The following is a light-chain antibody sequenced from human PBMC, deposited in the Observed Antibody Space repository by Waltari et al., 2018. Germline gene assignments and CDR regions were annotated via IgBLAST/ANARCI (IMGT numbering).Light chain of an antibody. Sequence: SSELTQSPSVSVSPGQTASITCSGDRLGDKYACWYQQKPGQSPVLVIYQDFKRPSGIPARLSGSNSGNTATLTIGGTQAMDEADYYCQAWDNSQWVFGGGTKLTVL. CDR1: RLGDKY. CDR3: QAWDNSQWV. V-gene: IGLV3-1*01. J-gene: IGLJ3*02. CDR2: QDF.